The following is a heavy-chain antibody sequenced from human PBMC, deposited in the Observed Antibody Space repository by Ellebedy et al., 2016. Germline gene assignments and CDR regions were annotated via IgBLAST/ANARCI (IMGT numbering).Heavy chain of an antibody. V-gene: IGHV3-23*01. CDR2: INGGGYTT. CDR1: ELNLGNYF. D-gene: IGHD4-17*01. Sequence: GESLKISCTASELNLGNYFMSWVRQAPGKGLEWVSTINGGGYTTYFADSVRGRFAISRDNFRNTLYLQMNSLRAEDTAVYYCYYGHYSGSWGQGTLVTVSS. CDR3: YYGHYSGS. J-gene: IGHJ4*02.